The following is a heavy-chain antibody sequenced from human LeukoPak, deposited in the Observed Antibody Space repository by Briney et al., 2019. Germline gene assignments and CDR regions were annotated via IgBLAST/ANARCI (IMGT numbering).Heavy chain of an antibody. CDR1: GYTFTSYD. V-gene: IGHV1-8*03. J-gene: IGHJ4*02. CDR3: ARGWKLYDSSGYPFDY. D-gene: IGHD3-22*01. CDR2: MNPNSGNT. Sequence: ASVKVSCKASGYTFTSYDMNWVRQATGQGLEWMGWMNPNSGNTGYAQKFQGRVTITRNASISTAYMELSSLRSEDTAVYYCARGWKLYDSSGYPFDYWGQGTLVTVSS.